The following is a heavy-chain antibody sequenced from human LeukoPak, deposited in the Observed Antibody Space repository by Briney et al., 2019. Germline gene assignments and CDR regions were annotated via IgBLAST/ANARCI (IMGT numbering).Heavy chain of an antibody. CDR3: ARGFAYYDFWSGYYKADGWFDP. Sequence: SETLSLTCTVSGGSISSGGYYWSWIRQPPGKGLEWIGEINHSGSTNYNPSLKSRVTISVDTSKNQFSLKLSSVTAADTAVYYCARGFAYYDFWSGYYKADGWFDPWGQGTLVTVSS. V-gene: IGHV4-39*07. J-gene: IGHJ5*02. CDR1: GGSISSGGYY. CDR2: INHSGST. D-gene: IGHD3-3*01.